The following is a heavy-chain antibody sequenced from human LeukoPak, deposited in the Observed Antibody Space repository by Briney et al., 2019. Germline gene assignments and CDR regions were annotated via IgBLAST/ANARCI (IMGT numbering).Heavy chain of an antibody. CDR3: TRSIMNFYVSGT. D-gene: IGHD3-10*01. V-gene: IGHV4-61*01. CDR2: IYHTGST. CDR1: GGSVSSTSSSYF. J-gene: IGHJ5*02. Sequence: PSETLSLTCTVSGGSVSSTSSSYFWNWMRQPPGKGLEWIGYIYHTGSTKYNPSLESRVTMSVDTFKNQFSLKLRSVTAADTAVYYYTRSIMNFYVSGTWGRGTLVTVSS.